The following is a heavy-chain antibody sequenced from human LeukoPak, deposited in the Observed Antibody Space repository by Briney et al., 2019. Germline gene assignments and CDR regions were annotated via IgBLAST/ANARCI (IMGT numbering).Heavy chain of an antibody. Sequence: PGGSLRLSCAASGFTFDDYTMHWVRQAPGKGLEWVSLISWDGGSTYYADSVKGRFTISRDNSKNSLYLQMNSLRAEDTAVYYCARDFFAPGIPAANYMDVWGKGTTVTVSS. CDR1: GFTFDDYT. J-gene: IGHJ6*03. CDR3: ARDFFAPGIPAANYMDV. CDR2: ISWDGGST. D-gene: IGHD6-13*01. V-gene: IGHV3-43*01.